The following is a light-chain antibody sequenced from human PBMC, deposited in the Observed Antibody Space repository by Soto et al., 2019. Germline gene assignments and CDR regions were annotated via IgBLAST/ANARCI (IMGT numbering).Light chain of an antibody. CDR1: SSDVGGYNY. Sequence: QSALTQPASVSGSPGQSITISCTGTSSDVGGYNYVSWYQQHPGKAPKLMIYEVSNRPSGVSNRFSGSKSGNTASLTISGLQAEDEADYYCSSYTITTTWVFGGGTKLT. J-gene: IGLJ3*02. CDR3: SSYTITTTWV. V-gene: IGLV2-14*01. CDR2: EVS.